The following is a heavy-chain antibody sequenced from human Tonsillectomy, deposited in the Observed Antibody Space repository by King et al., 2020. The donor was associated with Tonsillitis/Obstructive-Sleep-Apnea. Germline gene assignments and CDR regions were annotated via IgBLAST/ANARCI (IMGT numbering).Heavy chain of an antibody. Sequence: VQLQESGPGLVKPSETLSLTCTVSGGSISSYYWSWIRQPPGKGLECIGYIYSTGSANYNPSLKSRVTISVDTSKNQFSLKLSSVTAADTAIYYCAREGAVMNAFDIWGQGTMVTVSS. CDR1: GGSISSYY. J-gene: IGHJ3*02. CDR3: AREGAVMNAFDI. CDR2: IYSTGSA. V-gene: IGHV4-59*01. D-gene: IGHD2-8*01.